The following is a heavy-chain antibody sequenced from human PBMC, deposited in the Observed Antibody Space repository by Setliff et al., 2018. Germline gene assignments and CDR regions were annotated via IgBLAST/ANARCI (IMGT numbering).Heavy chain of an antibody. J-gene: IGHJ4*02. V-gene: IGHV1-18*01. Sequence: ASVKVSCKASGYTFTSYGISWVRQAPGQGLEWMGWISAYNGNTNYAQKLQGRVTMTTDTSISTAYMELSGLRSDDTAVYFCARDQGHGITAAGPDFWGQGTLVTVSS. D-gene: IGHD6-13*01. CDR3: ARDQGHGITAAGPDF. CDR1: GYTFTSYG. CDR2: ISAYNGNT.